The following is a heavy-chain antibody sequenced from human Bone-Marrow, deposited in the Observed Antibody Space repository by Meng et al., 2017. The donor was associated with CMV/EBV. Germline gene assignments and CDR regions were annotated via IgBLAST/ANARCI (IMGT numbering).Heavy chain of an antibody. J-gene: IGHJ5*02. D-gene: IGHD3-16*01. V-gene: IGHV3-73*01. Sequence: GESLKISCAASGFTFSGSAMHWVRQASGKGLEWVGRIRSKANSYATAYAASVKGRFTISRDDSKNTAYLQMNSLKTEDTAVYYCTRHLVMITFGGFLNWFDPWGQGTLVTVSS. CDR2: IRSKANSYAT. CDR3: TRHLVMITFGGFLNWFDP. CDR1: GFTFSGSA.